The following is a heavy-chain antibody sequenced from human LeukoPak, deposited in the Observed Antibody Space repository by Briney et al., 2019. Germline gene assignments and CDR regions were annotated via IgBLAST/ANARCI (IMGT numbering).Heavy chain of an antibody. CDR1: GFTFSRYS. V-gene: IGHV3-21*01. Sequence: PGGSLRLSCAASGFTFSRYSMNWVRQAPGKGLEWVSSISISSNYIYYADSVKGRFTISRDNSKNTLYLQMNSLRAEDTAVYYCAKCSSSWYWFDPWGQGTLVTVSS. J-gene: IGHJ5*02. CDR2: ISISSNYI. D-gene: IGHD6-13*01. CDR3: AKCSSSWYWFDP.